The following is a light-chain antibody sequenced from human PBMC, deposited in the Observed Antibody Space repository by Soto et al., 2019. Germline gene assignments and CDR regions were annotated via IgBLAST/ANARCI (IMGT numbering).Light chain of an antibody. J-gene: IGKJ1*01. CDR3: QQGRT. CDR2: DAS. V-gene: IGKV1-5*01. Sequence: DIQMTQSPSTLSASVGDRVTITCRASQSISSWLAWYQQKPGKAPKLLIYDASSLESGVPSRFSGSGSGTEFPLTISSLQPDDFATYYCQQGRTFGQGTKVDIK. CDR1: QSISSW.